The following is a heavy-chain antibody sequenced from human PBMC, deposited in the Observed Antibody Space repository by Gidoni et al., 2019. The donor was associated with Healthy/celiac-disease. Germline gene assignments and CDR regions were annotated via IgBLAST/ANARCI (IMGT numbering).Heavy chain of an antibody. V-gene: IGHV3-9*01. CDR3: AKGGRGYCSGGSCYSMDSYYYGMDV. CDR2: ISWNSGSI. CDR1: GFTFDDYA. J-gene: IGHJ6*02. D-gene: IGHD2-15*01. Sequence: EVQLVESGGGLVQPGRSLRLSCAASGFTFDDYAMHWVRQAPGKGRGWVSGISWNSGSIGYADSVKGRFTISRDNAKNSLYLQMNSLRAEDTALYYCAKGGRGYCSGGSCYSMDSYYYGMDVWGQGTTVTVSS.